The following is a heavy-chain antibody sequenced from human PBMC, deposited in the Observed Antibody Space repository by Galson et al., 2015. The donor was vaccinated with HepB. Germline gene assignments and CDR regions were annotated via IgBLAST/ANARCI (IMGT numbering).Heavy chain of an antibody. J-gene: IGHJ4*02. Sequence: SLRLSCAASGFTFSDYYMSWIRQAPGKGLEWVSYISSSSSYTNYADSVKGRFTISRDNAKNSLYLQMNSLRAEDTAVYYCARDFSQQHAVDYWGQGTLVTVSS. CDR3: ARDFSQQHAVDY. V-gene: IGHV3-11*05. D-gene: IGHD6-13*01. CDR2: ISSSSSYT. CDR1: GFTFSDYY.